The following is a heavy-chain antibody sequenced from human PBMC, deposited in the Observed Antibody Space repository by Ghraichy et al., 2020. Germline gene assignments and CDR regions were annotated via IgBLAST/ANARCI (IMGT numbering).Heavy chain of an antibody. V-gene: IGHV4-59*01. Sequence: YWKKKIYYSGSTNYNPSLKSRVTISVDTSKNQFSLKLSSVTAADTAVYYCARLAGQYCSSTSCYTCAFDF. J-gene: IGHJ3*01. D-gene: IGHD2-2*02. CDR2: IYYSGST. CDR3: ARLAGQYCSSTSCYTCAFDF.